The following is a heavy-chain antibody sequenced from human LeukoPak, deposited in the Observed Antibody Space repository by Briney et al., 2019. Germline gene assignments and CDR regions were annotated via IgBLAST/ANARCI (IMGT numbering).Heavy chain of an antibody. D-gene: IGHD2-8*01. V-gene: IGHV3-23*01. J-gene: IGHJ4*02. CDR3: AKDTSIGRYCTNGVCSPFDY. Sequence: GGSLRLSCAGSGFTFSSYAMSWVRQAPGKGLEWVSAISDTGATTYDADSVKGRFTISRDNSRSTLYLQMNSLRAEDTALYYCAKDTSIGRYCTNGVCSPFDYWGQGTLVTVPS. CDR2: ISDTGATT. CDR1: GFTFSSYA.